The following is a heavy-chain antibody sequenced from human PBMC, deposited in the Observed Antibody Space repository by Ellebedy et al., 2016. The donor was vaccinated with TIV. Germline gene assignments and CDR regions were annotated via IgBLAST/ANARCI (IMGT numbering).Heavy chain of an antibody. CDR1: GFTFSSYS. CDR3: AKDRETTRGYYYGSGALDY. J-gene: IGHJ4*02. CDR2: ISSSSSYI. D-gene: IGHD3-10*01. V-gene: IGHV3-21*04. Sequence: GESLKISCAASGFTFSSYSMNWVRQAPGKGLEWVSSISSSSSYIYYADSVKGRFTISRDNAKNSLYLQMNSLRAEDTAVYYCAKDRETTRGYYYGSGALDYWGQGTLVTVSS.